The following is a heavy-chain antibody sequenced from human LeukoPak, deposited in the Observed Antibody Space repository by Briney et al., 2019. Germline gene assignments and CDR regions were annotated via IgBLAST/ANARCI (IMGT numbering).Heavy chain of an antibody. Sequence: GGSLRLSCAASGFTFSSYAMSRVRQAPGKGLGWVSAIIVSGGSTYYADSVTGRFTISRDNSKNTLYLQMNSLRAEDTAVYYCAKWQWELLYAFDIWGQGTMVTVSS. V-gene: IGHV3-23*01. CDR3: AKWQWELLYAFDI. CDR2: IIVSGGST. CDR1: GFTFSSYA. D-gene: IGHD1-26*01. J-gene: IGHJ3*02.